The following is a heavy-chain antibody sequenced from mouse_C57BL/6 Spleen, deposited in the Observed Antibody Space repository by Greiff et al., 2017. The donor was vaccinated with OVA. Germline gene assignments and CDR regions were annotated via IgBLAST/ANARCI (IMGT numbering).Heavy chain of an antibody. CDR1: GFSLTSYG. CDR2: IWSGGST. V-gene: IGHV2-2*01. J-gene: IGHJ4*01. CDR3: ARPTVVADYAMDY. Sequence: VQLQQSGPGLVQPSQSLSITCTVSGFSLTSYGVHWVRQSPGTGLEWLGVIWSGGSTDYNAAFISRLSISKDNSKSQVFFKMNSLQADDTAIYYCARPTVVADYAMDYWGQGTSVTVSS. D-gene: IGHD1-1*01.